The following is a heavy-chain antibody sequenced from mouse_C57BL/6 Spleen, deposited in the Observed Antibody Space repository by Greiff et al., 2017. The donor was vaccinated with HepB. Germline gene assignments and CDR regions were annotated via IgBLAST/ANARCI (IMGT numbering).Heavy chain of an antibody. V-gene: IGHV1-26*01. Sequence: EVQLQQSGPELVKPGASVKISCKASGYTFTDYYMNWVKQSHGKSLEWIGDINPNNGGTSYNQKFKAKATLTVDTSSSTAYMELRSLPSEDSAVYYCARRYYYGSTPLDYWGQGTTLTVSS. J-gene: IGHJ2*01. CDR3: ARRYYYGSTPLDY. D-gene: IGHD1-1*01. CDR2: INPNNGGT. CDR1: GYTFTDYY.